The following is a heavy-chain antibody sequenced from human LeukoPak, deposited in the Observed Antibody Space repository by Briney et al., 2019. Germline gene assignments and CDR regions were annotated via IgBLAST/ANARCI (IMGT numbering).Heavy chain of an antibody. CDR2: IRYSGNT. D-gene: IGHD3-10*01. CDR1: GGSTSSSDDY. CDR3: ARKPIFASVSNWYYFDN. J-gene: IGHJ4*02. Sequence: SETLSLTCTVSGGSTSSSDDYWGWIRQPPDEGLEWIASIRYSGNTYYNPSLKSRVTISVDTSKNQFSLKLNSVTAADTAVYYCARKPIFASVSNWYYFDNWGQGTLVTVSS. V-gene: IGHV4-39*01.